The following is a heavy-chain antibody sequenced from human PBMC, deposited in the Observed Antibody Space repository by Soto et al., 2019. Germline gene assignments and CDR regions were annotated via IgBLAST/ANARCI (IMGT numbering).Heavy chain of an antibody. CDR1: GFTFSSYA. CDR3: AKDRPEVIVVVPAAKDY. V-gene: IGHV3-23*01. J-gene: IGHJ4*02. CDR2: ISGSGGST. D-gene: IGHD2-2*01. Sequence: EVQLLESGGGLVQPGGSLRLSCAASGFTFSSYAMSWVRQAPGKGLEWVSAISGSGGSTYYADSVKGRFTISRDNSKNTLYLQMNSLRAEDTAVYYCAKDRPEVIVVVPAAKDYWGQGTLVTVSS.